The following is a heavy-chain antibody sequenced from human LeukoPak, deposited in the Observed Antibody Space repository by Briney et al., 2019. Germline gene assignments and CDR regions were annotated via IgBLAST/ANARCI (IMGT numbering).Heavy chain of an antibody. D-gene: IGHD1-26*01. Sequence: GGSLRLSCGVSGFTFSSYEMNWVRQAPGKGLEWLANIKQDGTEKNYLNSVKGRFTISRDNAKNSLYLQMNSLRAEDTAVYYCARDYSGWGQGTLVTVSS. CDR3: ARDYSG. CDR1: GFTFSSYE. CDR2: IKQDGTEK. V-gene: IGHV3-7*01. J-gene: IGHJ4*02.